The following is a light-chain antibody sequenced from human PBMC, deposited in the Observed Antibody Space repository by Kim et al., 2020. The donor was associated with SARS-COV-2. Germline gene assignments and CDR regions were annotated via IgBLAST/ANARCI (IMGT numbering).Light chain of an antibody. CDR3: QVWDSSTAWV. J-gene: IGLJ3*02. V-gene: IGLV3-9*01. CDR1: NIGSKN. Sequence: ARGQPSRITCGGNNIGSKNVPWYQQKPGQAPVLVIYRDSNRPSGIPERFSGSNSGNTATLTISRAQAGDEADYYCQVWDSSTAWVFGGGTQLTVL. CDR2: RDS.